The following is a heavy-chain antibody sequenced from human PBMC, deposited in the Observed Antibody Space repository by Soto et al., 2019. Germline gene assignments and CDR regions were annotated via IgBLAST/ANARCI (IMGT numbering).Heavy chain of an antibody. CDR2: IITSDGRT. Sequence: EVHLMESGGGLVQPGGSLRLSCAASGFTFSSYAMSWVRQSPGKGLEWVSIITSDGRTYYADSVKGRFTISRDNSKNTVYLQMNSLRVEDTGVYYCAKDYSTVTSDPLSVVLFDYWGQGALVTVSS. CDR1: GFTFSSYA. CDR3: AKDYSTVTSDPLSVVLFDY. D-gene: IGHD4-17*01. J-gene: IGHJ4*02. V-gene: IGHV3-23*01.